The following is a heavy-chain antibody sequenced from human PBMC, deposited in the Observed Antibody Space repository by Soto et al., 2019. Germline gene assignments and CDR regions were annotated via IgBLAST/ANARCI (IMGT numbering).Heavy chain of an antibody. J-gene: IGHJ6*02. CDR1: GVSIRSGDYY. CDR2: IHSSGST. D-gene: IGHD2-21*02. CDR3: ARERSDFHYYYAMDV. Sequence: QVQLQESGPGLVKPSQTLSLTCTVSGVSIRSGDYYWSWIRQPPGKSLEWIGYIHSSGSTYYNPTLKSRVTISVDTSKHQFSLKLSSVTAADTAVYYCARERSDFHYYYAMDVWGQGTTVTVSS. V-gene: IGHV4-30-4*01.